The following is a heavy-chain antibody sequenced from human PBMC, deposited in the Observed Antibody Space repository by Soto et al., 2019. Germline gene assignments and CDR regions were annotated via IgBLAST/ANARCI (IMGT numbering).Heavy chain of an antibody. Sequence: QVQLVESGGGVVQPGRSLRLSCAASGFTFSSYGMHWVRQAPGKGLEWVAVISYDGSNKYYADSVKGRFTISRDNSKNTLYLQMNSLRAEDTAVYYCAKAAPVNYYYGIDVRGQGTTVTVSS. CDR2: ISYDGSNK. V-gene: IGHV3-30*18. CDR1: GFTFSSYG. CDR3: AKAAPVNYYYGIDV. J-gene: IGHJ6*02.